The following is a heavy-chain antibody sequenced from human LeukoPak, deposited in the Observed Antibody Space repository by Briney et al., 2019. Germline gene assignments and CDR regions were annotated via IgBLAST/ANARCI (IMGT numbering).Heavy chain of an antibody. J-gene: IGHJ4*02. V-gene: IGHV3-20*04. Sequence: GGSLRLSCTASGFAFDEHGMSWVRQVPGKGLEWVSGINWSGGSTGYSDPVRGRFTISRDNANNSLYLQMDSLRAEDTALYYCARAPITSPFYFDCWGQGTLVTVSS. CDR2: INWSGGST. D-gene: IGHD3-10*01. CDR1: GFAFDEHG. CDR3: ARAPITSPFYFDC.